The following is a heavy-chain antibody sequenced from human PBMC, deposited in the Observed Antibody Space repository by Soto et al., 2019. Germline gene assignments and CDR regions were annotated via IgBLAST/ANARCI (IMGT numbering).Heavy chain of an antibody. V-gene: IGHV3-64*01. CDR3: ARAAAVAFDI. CDR1: GFPFSSYA. D-gene: IGHD6-13*01. CDR2: ISSNGGST. Sequence: PGGSLRLSCAASGFPFSSYAMHWVRQAPGKGLEYVSAISSNGGSTYYANSVKGRFTISRDNSKNTLYLQMGSLRAEDMAVYYCARAAAVAFDIWGQGTMVTVSS. J-gene: IGHJ3*02.